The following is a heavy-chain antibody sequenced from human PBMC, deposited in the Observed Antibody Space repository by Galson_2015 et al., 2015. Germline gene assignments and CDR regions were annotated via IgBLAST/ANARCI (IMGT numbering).Heavy chain of an antibody. CDR1: GFTFSSYS. J-gene: IGHJ4*02. V-gene: IGHV3-48*01. D-gene: IGHD6-19*01. Sequence: SLRLSCAASGFTFSSYSMNWVRQAPGKGLEWVSYISSSSSTIYYADSVKGRFTISRDNAKNSLYLQMNSLRAEDTAVYCCARDESSSGWYSHPFSDYWGQGTLVTVSS. CDR3: ARDESSSGWYSHPFSDY. CDR2: ISSSSSTI.